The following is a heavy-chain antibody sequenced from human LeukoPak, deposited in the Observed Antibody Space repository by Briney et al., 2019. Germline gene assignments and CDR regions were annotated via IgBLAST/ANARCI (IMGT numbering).Heavy chain of an antibody. V-gene: IGHV3-11*04. Sequence: PGGSLRLSCAASGFTFSDYYMSWIRQAPGKGLEWVSYISSSGSTIYYADSVKGRFTISRDNAKNSLYLQMNSLRAEDTAVYYCARKNYDSSGYWLGIFDYWGQGTLVTVSS. CDR1: GFTFSDYY. CDR2: ISSSGSTI. J-gene: IGHJ4*02. CDR3: ARKNYDSSGYWLGIFDY. D-gene: IGHD3-22*01.